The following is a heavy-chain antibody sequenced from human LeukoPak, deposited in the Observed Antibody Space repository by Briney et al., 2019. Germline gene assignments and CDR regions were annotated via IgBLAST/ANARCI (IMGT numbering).Heavy chain of an antibody. CDR3: ARLGYCSGGSCYLDWFDP. D-gene: IGHD2-15*01. CDR2: IYYSGST. J-gene: IGHJ5*02. V-gene: IGHV4-59*01. CDR1: GGSISSYY. Sequence: RPSETLSLTCTVSGGSISSYYWSWIRQPPGKGLEWIGYIYYSGSTNYNPSLKSRVTISVDTSKNQFSLKLSSVTAADTAVYYCARLGYCSGGSCYLDWFDPWGQGTLVTVSS.